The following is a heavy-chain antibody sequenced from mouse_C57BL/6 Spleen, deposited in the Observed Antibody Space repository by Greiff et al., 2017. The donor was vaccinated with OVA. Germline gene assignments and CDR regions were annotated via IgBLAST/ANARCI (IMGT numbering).Heavy chain of an antibody. V-gene: IGHV3-6*01. J-gene: IGHJ4*01. D-gene: IGHD2-10*01. CDR1: GYSITSGYY. CDR2: ISYDGSN. Sequence: VQLKESGPGLVKPSQSLSLTCSVTGYSITSGYYWNWIRQFPGNKLEWMGYISYDGSNNYNPSLKNRISITRDTSKNQFFLKLNSVTTEDTATYYCASLLSYAMDYWGQVTSVTVSS. CDR3: ASLLSYAMDY.